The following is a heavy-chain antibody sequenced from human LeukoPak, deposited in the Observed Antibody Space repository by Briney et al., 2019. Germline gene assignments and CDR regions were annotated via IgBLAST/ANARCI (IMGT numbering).Heavy chain of an antibody. CDR2: ITYSGSTQ. CDR3: ARDPRSKGTLGNYLDY. V-gene: IGHV3-48*03. CDR1: GFIFSNYA. J-gene: IGHJ4*02. Sequence: GESLKISCAASGFIFSNYAMHWVRQAPGKGLEWVSYITYSGSTQYYADSVKGRFTISRDNAKNSLYLQMNSLRADDTAVYYCARDPRSKGTLGNYLDYWGQGTLVTVSS. D-gene: IGHD1-1*01.